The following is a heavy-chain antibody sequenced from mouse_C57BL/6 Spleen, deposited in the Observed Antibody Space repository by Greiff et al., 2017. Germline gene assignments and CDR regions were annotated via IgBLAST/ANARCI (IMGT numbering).Heavy chain of an antibody. Sequence: QVQLKESGAELVKPGASVKMSCKASGYTFTTYPIEWMKQKHGKSLEWIGNFHPYNDDTKYNEQFKGKATLTVEKSSSPFYLELSRLTSDASAVYYCARHYYDYDGNYYAMDYWGQGTSVTVSS. CDR2: FHPYNDDT. CDR1: GYTFTTYP. J-gene: IGHJ4*01. D-gene: IGHD2-4*01. V-gene: IGHV1-47*01. CDR3: ARHYYDYDGNYYAMDY.